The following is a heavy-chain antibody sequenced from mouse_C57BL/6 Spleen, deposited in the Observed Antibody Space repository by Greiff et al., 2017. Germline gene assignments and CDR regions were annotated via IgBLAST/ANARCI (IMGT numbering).Heavy chain of an antibody. V-gene: IGHV2-5*01. J-gene: IGHJ4*01. CDR1: GFSITNSD. CDR2: IWRGGST. Sequence: VQLQQSVPGLVQPSQSLSITCTVSGFSITNSDVHWVRQSPGQGLEWLGVIWRGGSTAYNAASMSRLSITKDNSKSQVILKMISLRADETDIYYSSKTGYYGPGAMDYWGQGTSVTVSS. CDR3: SKTGYYGPGAMDY. D-gene: IGHD1-1*01.